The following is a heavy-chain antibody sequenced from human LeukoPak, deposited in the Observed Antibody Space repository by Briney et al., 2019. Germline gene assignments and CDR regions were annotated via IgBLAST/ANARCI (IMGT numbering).Heavy chain of an antibody. Sequence: GASVKVSCKASGYTFTSYAMHWVRQAPGQRLEWMGWINAGNGNTKYSQKFQGRVTITADESTSTAYMELSSLRSEDTAVYYCARDSTPYDSSGYYYVAGYWGQGTLVTVSS. CDR1: GYTFTSYA. CDR2: INAGNGNT. CDR3: ARDSTPYDSSGYYYVAGY. V-gene: IGHV1-3*01. J-gene: IGHJ4*02. D-gene: IGHD3-22*01.